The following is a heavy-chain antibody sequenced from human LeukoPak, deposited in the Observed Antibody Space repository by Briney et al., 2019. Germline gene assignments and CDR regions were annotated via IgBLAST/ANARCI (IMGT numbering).Heavy chain of an antibody. J-gene: IGHJ4*02. Sequence: GGSLRLSCAASGFTVSSNYMSWVRQAPGKGLEWVSVIYSGGSAYYADSVKGRFTISRDNSKSTLYIQMNSLRAEDTAVYYCARAKPKNMVRGLIMRRESRYYFDYWGQGTLVTVSS. CDR3: ARAKPKNMVRGLIMRRESRYYFDY. D-gene: IGHD3-10*01. CDR2: IYSGGSA. CDR1: GFTVSSNY. V-gene: IGHV3-53*01.